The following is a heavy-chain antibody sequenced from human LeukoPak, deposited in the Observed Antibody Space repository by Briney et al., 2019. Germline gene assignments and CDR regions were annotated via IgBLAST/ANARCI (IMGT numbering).Heavy chain of an antibody. V-gene: IGHV3-11*04. CDR3: ATSRVFDH. Sequence: GGSLRLSCVASGFTFSDYFMSWMRQAPGKGLEWLSFINSEGNNIYYADSVKGRFTISRDNARNTLCLEMNSLRMEDTAKYYCATSRVFDHWGQGTLVTVSS. CDR1: GFTFSDYF. J-gene: IGHJ4*02. CDR2: INSEGNNI.